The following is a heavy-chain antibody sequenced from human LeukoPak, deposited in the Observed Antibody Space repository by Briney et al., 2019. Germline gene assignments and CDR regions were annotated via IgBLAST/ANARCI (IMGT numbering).Heavy chain of an antibody. V-gene: IGHV4-34*01. D-gene: IGHD2-2*01. CDR3: ARGLSQRVPAAFDY. CDR2: INHSGST. J-gene: IGHJ4*02. Sequence: SETLSLTCAVYGGSFSGYYWSCTRQPPGKGLEWIGEINHSGSTNYNPSLKSRVTISVDTSKNQFSLKLSSVTAADTAVYYCARGLSQRVPAAFDYWGQGTLVTVSS. CDR1: GGSFSGYY.